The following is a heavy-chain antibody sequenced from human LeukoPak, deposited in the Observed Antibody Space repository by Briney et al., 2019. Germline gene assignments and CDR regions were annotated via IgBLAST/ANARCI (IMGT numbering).Heavy chain of an antibody. D-gene: IGHD4-11*01. V-gene: IGHV4-59*01. CDR3: ARGNWRYSYYYYYMDV. J-gene: IGHJ6*03. CDR2: IYYSGST. CDR1: GGSISSYY. Sequence: PSETLSLTCTVSGGSISSYYWIWIRQSPGKGLEWIGYIYYSGSTNYNPSLKSRVTISVDTSKNQFSLKLSSVTAADTAVYYCARGNWRYSYYYYYMDVWGKGTTVTVSS.